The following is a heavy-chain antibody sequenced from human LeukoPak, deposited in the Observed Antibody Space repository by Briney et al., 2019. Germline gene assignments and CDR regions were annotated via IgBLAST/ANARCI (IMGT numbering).Heavy chain of an antibody. CDR1: GFTFSNYW. D-gene: IGHD6-13*01. Sequence: PGGSLRLSCAASGFTFSNYWMSWVRQAPGKGLEWVANIKQDGSEEYYVDSVKGRFTTSRDNARNSLHLQMNSLRAEDTAVYYCSRWGTYSSSWLGAFDIWGQGTMVTVSS. V-gene: IGHV3-7*05. CDR3: SRWGTYSSSWLGAFDI. J-gene: IGHJ3*02. CDR2: IKQDGSEE.